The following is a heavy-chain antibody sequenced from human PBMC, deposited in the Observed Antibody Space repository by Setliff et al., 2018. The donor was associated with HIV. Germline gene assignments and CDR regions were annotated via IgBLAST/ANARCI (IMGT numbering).Heavy chain of an antibody. CDR3: ATHRVGQRPWLSDF. CDR2: ITSGSTYV. J-gene: IGHJ4*02. V-gene: IGHV3-21*01. Sequence: GGSLRLSCAASGFTFTDYTMNWVRQAPGKGLEWVSSITSGSTYVNYADSVKGRFTISRDNAKNALYLQMNNLRAEDTAVYYCATHRVGQRPWLSDFWGQGTLVTVSS. D-gene: IGHD5-12*01. CDR1: GFTFTDYT.